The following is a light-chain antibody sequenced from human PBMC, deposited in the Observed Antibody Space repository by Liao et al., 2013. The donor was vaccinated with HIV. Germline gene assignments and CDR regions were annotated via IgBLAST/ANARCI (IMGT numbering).Light chain of an antibody. V-gene: IGLV3-1*01. Sequence: SYELTQPPSVSVSPGQTASITCSGDKLGDKYACWYQQKPGQAPVLAIYQDAKRPSGIPERFSGSNSGNTATLTISGTQAMDEADYYCQAWDGTTAGVFGGGTKLTVL. J-gene: IGLJ2*01. CDR1: KLGDKY. CDR3: QAWDGTTAGV. CDR2: QDA.